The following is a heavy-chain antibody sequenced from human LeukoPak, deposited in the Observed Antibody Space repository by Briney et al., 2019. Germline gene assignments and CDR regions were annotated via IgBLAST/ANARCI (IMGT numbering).Heavy chain of an antibody. CDR3: ARRASYYDYVWGSYRPRGWFDP. D-gene: IGHD3-16*02. CDR2: INHSGST. CDR1: GGSFSGYY. V-gene: IGHV4-34*01. Sequence: SETLSLTCAVYGGSFSGYYWSWIRQPPGKGLEWIGEINHSGSTNYNPSLKSRVTISVDTSKNQFSLKLSSVTAAATAVYYCARRASYYDYVWGSYRPRGWFDPWGQGTLVTVSS. J-gene: IGHJ5*02.